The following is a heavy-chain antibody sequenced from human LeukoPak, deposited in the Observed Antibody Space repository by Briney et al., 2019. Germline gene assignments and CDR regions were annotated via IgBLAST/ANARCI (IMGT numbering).Heavy chain of an antibody. Sequence: GGSLRLSCIGSGFPLSKYAMNWVRQAPGKGLEWVSLISTSGNTHYADSVKGRFTISRDNSKNTLYLQMNSLRAEDTAVYYCARRAGAYSHPYDYWGQGTLVTVSS. D-gene: IGHD4/OR15-4a*01. CDR1: GFPLSKYA. CDR2: ISTSGNT. V-gene: IGHV3-53*01. J-gene: IGHJ4*02. CDR3: ARRAGAYSHPYDY.